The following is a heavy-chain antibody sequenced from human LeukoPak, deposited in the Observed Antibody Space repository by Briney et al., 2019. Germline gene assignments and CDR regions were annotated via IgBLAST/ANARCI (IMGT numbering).Heavy chain of an antibody. CDR3: AGSSKWYYFDY. CDR1: GGSISSYY. Sequence: SETLSLTCTVSGGSISSYYWSWIRQPPGKGLEWSGYIYYSGSTNYNPSLKSRVTISVDTSKNQFSLRLSSVTAADTAVYYCAGSSKWYYFDYWGQGTLVTVSS. D-gene: IGHD6-13*01. J-gene: IGHJ4*02. V-gene: IGHV4-59*01. CDR2: IYYSGST.